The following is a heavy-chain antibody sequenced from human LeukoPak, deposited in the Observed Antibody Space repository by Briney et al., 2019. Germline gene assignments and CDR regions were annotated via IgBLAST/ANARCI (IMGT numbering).Heavy chain of an antibody. CDR3: ARRRGGTTSYIITT. CDR1: GSTFSSYS. J-gene: IGHJ4*02. V-gene: IGHV3-21*01. D-gene: IGHD3-9*01. CDR2: ISGSSTFI. Sequence: GGSLRLSCVASGSTFSSYSMHWVRQAPGTGLEWVSSISGSSTFIYYADSVKGRFTIPRDNAKNSLYLQMDSLRADDTAVYYCARRRGGTTSYIITTWGQGTLVTVSS.